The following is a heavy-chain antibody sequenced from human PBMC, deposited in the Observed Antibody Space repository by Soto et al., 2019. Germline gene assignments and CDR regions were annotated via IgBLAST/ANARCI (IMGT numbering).Heavy chain of an antibody. V-gene: IGHV3-64D*08. CDR3: ARDGIGGTVFRGYLDY. CDR2: ISSNGGST. J-gene: IGHJ4*02. CDR1: GFTFSSYA. Sequence: GGSLRLSCSASGFTFSSYAMHWVRQAPGKGLEYVSAISSNGGSTYYADSVKGRFTISRDNSKNTLYLQMSSLRAEDTAVYYCARDGIGGTVFRGYLDYWGRGTVVTVSS. D-gene: IGHD1-7*01.